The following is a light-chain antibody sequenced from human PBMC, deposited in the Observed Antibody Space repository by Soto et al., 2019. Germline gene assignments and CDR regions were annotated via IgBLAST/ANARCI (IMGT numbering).Light chain of an antibody. V-gene: IGKV3-20*01. J-gene: IGKJ4*01. Sequence: VLTQSPGTLSFSKGERDTLSCRASQSVSSSYLAWYQQKPGQAPRLLIYGASSRATGIPDRFSGSGSGTDFTLTISRLEPEDFAVYYCQQYGSSPPITFGGGTKVDI. CDR1: QSVSSSY. CDR2: GAS. CDR3: QQYGSSPPIT.